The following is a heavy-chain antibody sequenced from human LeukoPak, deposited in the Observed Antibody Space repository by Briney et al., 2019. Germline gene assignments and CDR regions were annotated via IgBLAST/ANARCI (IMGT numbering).Heavy chain of an antibody. CDR3: ARVGEGAAKD. D-gene: IGHD1-26*01. V-gene: IGHV3-53*01. Sequence: GGSLRLSCAASGFTVSSNYMRWVRQAPGKGLEWVSVIYSDGRTYYADSVKGRFTISIDNSKNTLYLQMNSLRAEDTAVYYCARVGEGAAKDWGQGTLVTVSS. CDR1: GFTVSSNY. J-gene: IGHJ4*02. CDR2: IYSDGRT.